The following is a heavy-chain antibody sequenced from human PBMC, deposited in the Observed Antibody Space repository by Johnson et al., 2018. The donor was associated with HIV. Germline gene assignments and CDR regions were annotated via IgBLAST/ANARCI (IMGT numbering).Heavy chain of an antibody. CDR1: GITFSSSG. CDR3: ARSWELGETAFDI. D-gene: IGHD1-26*01. CDR2: IRYDGNNK. J-gene: IGHJ3*02. Sequence: VQLVESGGGVVQPGGSLRLSCAPSGITFSSSGMNWVRQAPGKGLERVSFIRYDGNNKYYTDSVTGRFTISRDNSKNTLYLQMNSLRAEDTAVYYCARSWELGETAFDIWGQGTMVTVSS. V-gene: IGHV3-30*02.